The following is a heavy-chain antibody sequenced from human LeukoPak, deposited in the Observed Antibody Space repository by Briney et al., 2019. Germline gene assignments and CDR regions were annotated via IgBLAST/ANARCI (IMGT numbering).Heavy chain of an antibody. Sequence: ASVKVSCKASGGTFISYAISWVRQAPGQGLEWMGGIIPIFGTANYAQKFQGRVTITADESTSTAYMELSSLRSEDTAVYYCARGHGIYYYGSGSYYLAYWGQGTLVTVSS. V-gene: IGHV1-69*13. CDR1: GGTFISYA. D-gene: IGHD3-10*01. CDR3: ARGHGIYYYGSGSYYLAY. J-gene: IGHJ4*02. CDR2: IIPIFGTA.